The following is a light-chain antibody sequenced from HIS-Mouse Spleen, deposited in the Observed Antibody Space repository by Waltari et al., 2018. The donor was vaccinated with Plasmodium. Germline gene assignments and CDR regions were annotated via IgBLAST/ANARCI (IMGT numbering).Light chain of an antibody. CDR1: KLGDKY. Sequence: SYELTQPPSVSVSPGQTASITCSGDKLGDKYACWYQQKPGQSPVLVIYQDSKRPAGMPGRFSGSNSGNTATLTISGTQAIDEADYYCQAWDSSTDYVFGTGTKVTVL. CDR2: QDS. CDR3: QAWDSSTDYV. J-gene: IGLJ1*01. V-gene: IGLV3-1*01.